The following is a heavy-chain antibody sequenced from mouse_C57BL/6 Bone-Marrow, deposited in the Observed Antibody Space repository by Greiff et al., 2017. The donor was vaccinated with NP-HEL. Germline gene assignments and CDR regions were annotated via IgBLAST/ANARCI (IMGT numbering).Heavy chain of an antibody. CDR3: ARRYRGLYYYAMDY. V-gene: IGHV5-17*01. Sequence: EVKVVESGGGLVKPGGSLKLSCAASGFTFSDYGMHWVRQAPEKGLEWVAHISSGSSTIYYADTVKGRFTISRDNAKNTLFLQMTSLRSEDTAMYYCARRYRGLYYYAMDYWGQGTSVTVSS. CDR1: GFTFSDYG. J-gene: IGHJ4*01. D-gene: IGHD2-12*01. CDR2: ISSGSSTI.